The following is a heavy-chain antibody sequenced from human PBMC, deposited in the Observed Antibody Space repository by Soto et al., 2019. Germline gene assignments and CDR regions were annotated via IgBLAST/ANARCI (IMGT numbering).Heavy chain of an antibody. CDR3: ARDSSSWFFDY. D-gene: IGHD6-13*01. Sequence: GGSLRLSCAASGFTFSSYAMHWVRQAPGKGLEWVAVISYDGSNKYYADSVKGRFTISSDNSKNTLYLQMNSLRAEDTAVYYCARDSSSWFFDYWGQGTLVTVSS. V-gene: IGHV3-30-3*01. J-gene: IGHJ4*02. CDR1: GFTFSSYA. CDR2: ISYDGSNK.